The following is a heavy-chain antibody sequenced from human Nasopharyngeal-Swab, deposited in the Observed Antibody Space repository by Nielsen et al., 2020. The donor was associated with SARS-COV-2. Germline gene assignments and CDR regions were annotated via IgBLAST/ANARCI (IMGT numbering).Heavy chain of an antibody. CDR2: ISWNSGSI. D-gene: IGHD6-19*01. CDR1: GFAFDDYA. CDR3: AKSVGIAVAGTDY. J-gene: IGHJ4*02. Sequence: SLKISCAASGFAFDDYAMHWVRQAPGKGLEWVSGISWNSGSIGYADSVKGRFTISRDNSKNTLYLQMNSLRAEDTAVYYCAKSVGIAVAGTDYWGQGTLVTVSS. V-gene: IGHV3-9*01.